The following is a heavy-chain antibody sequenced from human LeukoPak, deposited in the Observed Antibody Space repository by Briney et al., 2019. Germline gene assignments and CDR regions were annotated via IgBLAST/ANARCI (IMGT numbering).Heavy chain of an antibody. V-gene: IGHV3-21*01. D-gene: IGHD6-19*01. CDR3: ARDLRAVAGREGKNY. CDR2: ISSTSLYI. Sequence: PGGSLRLSCAVSEFTFSSYSMNWVRQAPGKGLEWVSSISSTSLYIYYADSVKGRFTISRDNAKNSLYLQMNSLRAEDTAVYYCARDLRAVAGREGKNYWGQGTLVTVSS. J-gene: IGHJ4*02. CDR1: EFTFSSYS.